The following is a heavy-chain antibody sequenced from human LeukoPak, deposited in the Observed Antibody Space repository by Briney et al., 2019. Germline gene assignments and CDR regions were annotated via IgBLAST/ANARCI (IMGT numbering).Heavy chain of an antibody. CDR2: VTGSAAST. CDR1: GFTFSGYA. Sequence: GGSLRLSCAASGFTFSGYAMSWVRQAPGKGLEWVSTVTGSAASTYYAESVKGRFTISRDNSKNTLYLQMNSLRAEDTAVYYCAKDPPLIGYARGGWKNFFDYGGQETLVTVSS. J-gene: IGHJ4*02. D-gene: IGHD3-16*01. CDR3: AKDPPLIGYARGGWKNFFDY. V-gene: IGHV3-23*01.